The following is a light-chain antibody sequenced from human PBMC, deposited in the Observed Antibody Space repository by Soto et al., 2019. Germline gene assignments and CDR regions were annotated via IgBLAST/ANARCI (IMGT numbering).Light chain of an antibody. V-gene: IGKV3-15*01. CDR1: QSVRSN. Sequence: EIVMTQSPATLSVSPGERATLSCRARQSVRSNLAWYQQIPRQAPRLVIYDASTGATGIPARFSGSGSGTEFPLTISSLQSEDFAVYYCQPYNEWPLTFGGGTKV. CDR3: QPYNEWPLT. CDR2: DAS. J-gene: IGKJ4*01.